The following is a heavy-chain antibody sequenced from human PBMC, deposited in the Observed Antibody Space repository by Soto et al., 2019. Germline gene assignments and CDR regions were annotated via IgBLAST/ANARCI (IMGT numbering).Heavy chain of an antibody. V-gene: IGHV3-30*04. CDR3: ARGCSSSDCYTNYYYYYGMDV. CDR2: ISYDGRKN. D-gene: IGHD2-2*02. Sequence: SLRLSCAASGFTFSSFAMHWARQAPGKWLEWVAFISYDGRKNSYADSVKGRFTVSRDNSKNTVYLQMNSLRAEDTAVYYCARGCSSSDCYTNYYYYYGMDVWGHGTTVTVS. J-gene: IGHJ6*02. CDR1: GFTFSSFA.